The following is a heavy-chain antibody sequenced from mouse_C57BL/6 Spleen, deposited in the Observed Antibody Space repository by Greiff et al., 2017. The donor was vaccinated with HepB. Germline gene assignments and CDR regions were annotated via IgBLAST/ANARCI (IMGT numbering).Heavy chain of an antibody. V-gene: IGHV1-82*01. CDR1: GYAFSSSW. J-gene: IGHJ3*01. Sequence: QVQLQQSGPELVKPGASVKISCKASGYAFSSSWMNWVKQRPGKGLEWIGRIYPGDGDTNYNGKFKGKATLTADKSSSTAYMQLSSLTSEDSAVYFCARDEGLYYYGHFAYWGQRTLVTVSA. D-gene: IGHD1-1*01. CDR3: ARDEGLYYYGHFAY. CDR2: IYPGDGDT.